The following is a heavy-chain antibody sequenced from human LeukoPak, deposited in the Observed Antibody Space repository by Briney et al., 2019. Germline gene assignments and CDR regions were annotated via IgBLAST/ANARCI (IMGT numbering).Heavy chain of an antibody. V-gene: IGHV3-30*02. J-gene: IGHJ4*02. CDR3: AKDQAGTWGLDY. CDR1: GFTFSSYG. Sequence: RGSLRLSCAASGFTFSSYGMHWVRQAPGKGLEWVAFIRYDGSNKYYADSVKGRFTISRDNSKNTLYLQMNSLRAEDTAFYYCAKDQAGTWGLDYWGQGTLVTVSS. CDR2: IRYDGSNK. D-gene: IGHD3-10*01.